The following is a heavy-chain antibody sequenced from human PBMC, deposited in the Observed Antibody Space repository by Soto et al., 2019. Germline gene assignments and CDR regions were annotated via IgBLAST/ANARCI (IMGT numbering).Heavy chain of an antibody. V-gene: IGHV3-23*01. D-gene: IGHD6-13*01. CDR3: AKDRGGGSSWPNFDY. Sequence: EVQLLESGGGLEQPGGSLRLSCAASGFTFTSYRMSWVRQAPGKGLEWVSDIRGGGDSTYYADSVKGRFTISRDNSKNTLYLQMNSLRAEDTAIYYCAKDRGGGSSWPNFDYWGQGTLVTVSS. CDR2: IRGGGDST. CDR1: GFTFTSYR. J-gene: IGHJ4*02.